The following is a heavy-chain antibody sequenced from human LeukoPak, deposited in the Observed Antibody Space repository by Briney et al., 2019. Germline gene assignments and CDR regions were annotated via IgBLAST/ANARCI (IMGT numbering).Heavy chain of an antibody. D-gene: IGHD3-10*01. V-gene: IGHV1-8*01. Sequence: ASVKVSCKASGYTFTSYDINWVRQATGQGLEWMGWMNPNSGNTGYAQKFQGRVAMTRNTSISTAYMELGSLRSEDTAVYYCARVPTYYYGSGTYYFDYWGQGTLVTVSS. CDR3: ARVPTYYYGSGTYYFDY. CDR2: MNPNSGNT. CDR1: GYTFTSYD. J-gene: IGHJ4*02.